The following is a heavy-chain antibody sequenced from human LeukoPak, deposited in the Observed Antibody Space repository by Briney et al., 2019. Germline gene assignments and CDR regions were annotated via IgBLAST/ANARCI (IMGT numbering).Heavy chain of an antibody. CDR2: IKRDGTEK. Sequence: GGSLRLSCAASGFTFDIYWMSWVRQAPGKGLEWVANIKRDGTEKYYVDSVKGRFTISRDNAKNSLYLQMNGLRVEDTAVYYCARRGWDLLSFFDYWGQGILVTVSS. J-gene: IGHJ4*02. D-gene: IGHD1-26*01. CDR1: GFTFDIYW. CDR3: ARRGWDLLSFFDY. V-gene: IGHV3-7*01.